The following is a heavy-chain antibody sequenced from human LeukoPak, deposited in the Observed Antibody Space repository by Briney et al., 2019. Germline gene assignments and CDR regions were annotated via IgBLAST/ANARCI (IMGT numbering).Heavy chain of an antibody. Sequence: PSQTLSLTCTVSGGSISSGGYYWSWIRQHPGKGLEWIGYIYYSGSTYYNPSLKSRVTISVDTSKNQFSLKLSSVTAADTAVYYCARLGGWDWRPYYFDYWGQGTLVTVSS. CDR3: ARLGGWDWRPYYFDY. J-gene: IGHJ4*02. D-gene: IGHD3-16*01. V-gene: IGHV4-31*03. CDR1: GGSISSGGYY. CDR2: IYYSGST.